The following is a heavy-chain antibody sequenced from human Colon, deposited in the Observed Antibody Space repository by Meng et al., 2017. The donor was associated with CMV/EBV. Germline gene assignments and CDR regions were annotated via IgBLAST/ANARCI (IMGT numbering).Heavy chain of an antibody. J-gene: IGHJ3*02. CDR2: IYYSGST. V-gene: IGHV4-59*01. CDR1: GGSISSYY. Sequence: SETLSLTCTVSGGSISSYYWSWIRQPPGKGLEWIGYIYYSGSTNYNPSLKGRVTISVDTSKNQFSLKLSSVTAADTAVYYCAREGYDILTGYYNRAFDIWGQGTMVTVSS. CDR3: AREGYDILTGYYNRAFDI. D-gene: IGHD3-9*01.